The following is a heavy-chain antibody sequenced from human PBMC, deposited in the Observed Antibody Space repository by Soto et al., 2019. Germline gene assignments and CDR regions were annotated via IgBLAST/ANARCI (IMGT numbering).Heavy chain of an antibody. V-gene: IGHV3-11*01. D-gene: IGHD3-10*01. CDR1: GFTFSDYY. J-gene: IGHJ6*02. CDR3: ARGDYYGSGSYEPYYYYGMDV. Sequence: PGGSLRLSCAASGFTFSDYYMSWIRQAPGKGLEWVSYISSSGSTIYYADSVKGRFTISRGNAKNSLYLQMNSLRAEDTAVYYCARGDYYGSGSYEPYYYYGMDVWGQGTTVTVSS. CDR2: ISSSGSTI.